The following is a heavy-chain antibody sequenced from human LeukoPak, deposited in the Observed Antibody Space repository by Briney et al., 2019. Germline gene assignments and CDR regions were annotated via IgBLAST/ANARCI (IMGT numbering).Heavy chain of an antibody. Sequence: PGGSLRLSCAASGFTFSSYAMHWVRQAPGKGLEWVAVISYDGSNKYYADSVKGRFTISRDNSKNTLYLQMDSLRAEDTAVYYCARDWGNYGDYGYFDYWGQGTLVTVSS. J-gene: IGHJ4*02. D-gene: IGHD4-17*01. CDR2: ISYDGSNK. CDR1: GFTFSSYA. V-gene: IGHV3-30-3*01. CDR3: ARDWGNYGDYGYFDY.